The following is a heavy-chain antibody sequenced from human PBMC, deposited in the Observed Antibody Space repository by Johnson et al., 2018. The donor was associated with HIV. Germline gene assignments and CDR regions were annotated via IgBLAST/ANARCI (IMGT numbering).Heavy chain of an antibody. J-gene: IGHJ3*02. D-gene: IGHD2/OR15-2a*01. CDR1: GFTFSSYD. CDR2: IGTAGDT. V-gene: IGHV3-13*01. Sequence: VQLVESGGGLVQPGGSLRLSCAASGFTFSSYDMHWVRQATGKGLEWVSAIGTAGDTYYADSVKGRFTISRDNSKNTLYLQMNSLRAEDTAVYYCAKAIGDAFDIWGQGTMVTVSS. CDR3: AKAIGDAFDI.